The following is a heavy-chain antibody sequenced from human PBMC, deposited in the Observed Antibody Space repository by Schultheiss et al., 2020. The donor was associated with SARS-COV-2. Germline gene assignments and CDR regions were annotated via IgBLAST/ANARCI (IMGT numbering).Heavy chain of an antibody. V-gene: IGHV3-33*03. CDR3: ATLFNLDGVATPP. Sequence: GGSLRLSCAASGFTFSSYGMHWVRQAPGKGLEWVAVIWYDGSNQDYADSVKGRFTISRDNAKNTLYLQMNSLRAEDTAVYYCATLFNLDGVATPPWGQGTLVTVSS. CDR2: IWYDGSNQ. J-gene: IGHJ5*02. D-gene: IGHD5-12*01. CDR1: GFTFSSYG.